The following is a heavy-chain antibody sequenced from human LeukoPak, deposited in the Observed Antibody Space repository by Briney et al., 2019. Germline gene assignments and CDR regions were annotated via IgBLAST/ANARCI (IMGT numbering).Heavy chain of an antibody. Sequence: PGGSLRLSCAGSGFTFRSYAIQWVRQAPGKGLEWVAVISFDGTNKYYPDSVKGRFTISRDNSKNTLYLQMNSLRAEDTAVYYCARGDSSGYCLDYWGQGTLVTVSS. CDR1: GFTFRSYA. V-gene: IGHV3-30*14. J-gene: IGHJ4*02. CDR2: ISFDGTNK. CDR3: ARGDSSGYCLDY. D-gene: IGHD3-22*01.